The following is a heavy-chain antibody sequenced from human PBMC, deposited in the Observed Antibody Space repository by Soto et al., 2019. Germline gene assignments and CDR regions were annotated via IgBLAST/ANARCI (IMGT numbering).Heavy chain of an antibody. CDR3: ARDFSLISQRQESIEP. Sequence: ASVKVSCKASGGTFSSYAISWVRQAPGQGHEWMGGIIPIFGTANYAQKFHCRVTITADESTSTAYMELGSLRSEDTAVYYCARDFSLISQRQESIEPWGQGTLGTVSS. D-gene: IGHD2-15*01. CDR2: IIPIFGTA. CDR1: GGTFSSYA. J-gene: IGHJ5*02. V-gene: IGHV1-69*13.